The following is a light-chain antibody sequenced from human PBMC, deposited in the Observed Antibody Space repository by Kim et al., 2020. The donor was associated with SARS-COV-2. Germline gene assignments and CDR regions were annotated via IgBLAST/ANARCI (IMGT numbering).Light chain of an antibody. CDR2: DVF. Sequence: EIVLTQSPATLSLSPGERATLSCRASQSVGNYLAWYQHKPGQAPRLLIYDVFKRATGIPGRFSGSGSGTDFTLTINSLEPEDFAVYYCQHRSSGPLTFGGGTKVDIK. J-gene: IGKJ4*01. CDR3: QHRSSGPLT. V-gene: IGKV3-11*01. CDR1: QSVGNY.